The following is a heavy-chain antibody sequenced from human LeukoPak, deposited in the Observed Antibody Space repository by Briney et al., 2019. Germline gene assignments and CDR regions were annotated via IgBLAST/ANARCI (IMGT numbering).Heavy chain of an antibody. CDR1: GFSFSNYG. V-gene: IGHV3-30*18. CDR2: ISYDGSNK. Sequence: GGSLRLSCAASGFSFSNYGMHWVRQAPGKGLEWVAVISYDGSNKYYAVSVKGRFTISRDNSKNTLYLQMNSLRAEDTAVYYCAKDLYSYGYRAFDIWGQGTMVTISS. J-gene: IGHJ3*02. D-gene: IGHD5-18*01. CDR3: AKDLYSYGYRAFDI.